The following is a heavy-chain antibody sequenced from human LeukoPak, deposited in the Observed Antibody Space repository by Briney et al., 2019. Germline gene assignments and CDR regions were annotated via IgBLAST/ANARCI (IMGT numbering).Heavy chain of an antibody. CDR1: GCTFTTYW. D-gene: IGHD6-19*01. CDR2: IYPGDSDT. V-gene: IGHV5-51*01. CDR3: ARTRVAGTSGAFDI. J-gene: IGHJ3*02. Sequence: GESLKISCKGSGCTFTTYWISWVRQMPGKGLEWMGIIYPGDSDTRNRPPFQGQVTISVDKSISTAYLQWSSLKASDTAMYYCARTRVAGTSGAFDIWGQGTMVTVSS.